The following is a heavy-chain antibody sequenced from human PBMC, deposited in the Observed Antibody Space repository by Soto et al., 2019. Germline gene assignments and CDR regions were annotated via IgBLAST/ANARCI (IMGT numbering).Heavy chain of an antibody. Sequence: SETLSLTCTVSGGSISSGGYYWSWIRQHPGKGLEWIGYIYYSGSTYYNPSLKSRVTISVDTSKNQFSLKLSSVTAADTAVYYCATALPTVRNLGPSAFDIWGQGTMVTVSS. CDR1: GGSISSGGYY. CDR2: IYYSGST. CDR3: ATALPTVRNLGPSAFDI. J-gene: IGHJ3*02. D-gene: IGHD4-17*01. V-gene: IGHV4-31*03.